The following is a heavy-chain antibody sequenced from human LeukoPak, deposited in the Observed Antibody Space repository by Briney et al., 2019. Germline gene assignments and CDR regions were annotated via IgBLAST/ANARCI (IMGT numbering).Heavy chain of an antibody. V-gene: IGHV4-30-4*08. Sequence: SETLSLTCTVSGASIGGGDDYWTWIRQPPGKGLEWIGYIHYSGKTYYNPSLKSRVSISLDTSKNQFSLKLTSVTAADTAVFFCARERSYDDMDVWGKGTTVTVS. D-gene: IGHD3-16*01. CDR1: GASIGGGDDY. J-gene: IGHJ6*03. CDR3: ARERSYDDMDV. CDR2: IHYSGKT.